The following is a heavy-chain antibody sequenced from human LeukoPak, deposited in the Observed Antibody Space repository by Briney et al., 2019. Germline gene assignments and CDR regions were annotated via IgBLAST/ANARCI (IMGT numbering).Heavy chain of an antibody. D-gene: IGHD6-19*01. CDR3: VRTVAVAVAFDY. CDR1: GFTFSSYT. J-gene: IGHJ4*02. Sequence: GGSLRLSCAASGFTFSSYTMHWVRQAPGKGLEHVSAIGSNGGSTYHANSVKGRFIITRDNSKNTLYLQMGSLRAEDMAVYYCVRTVAVAVAFDYWGQGTLVTVSS. V-gene: IGHV3-64*01. CDR2: IGSNGGST.